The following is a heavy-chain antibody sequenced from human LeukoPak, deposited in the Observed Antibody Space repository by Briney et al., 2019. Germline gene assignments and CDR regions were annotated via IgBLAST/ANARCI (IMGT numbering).Heavy chain of an antibody. CDR3: AKPGYCSSTSCYGIDY. CDR1: GFTFSSYG. CDR2: ISYDGSNK. J-gene: IGHJ4*02. D-gene: IGHD2-2*01. V-gene: IGHV3-30*18. Sequence: PGGSLRLPCAASGFTFSSYGMHWVRQAPGKGLEWVAVISYDGSNKYYADSVKGRFTISRDNSKNTLYLQMNSLRAEDTAVYYCAKPGYCSSTSCYGIDYWGQGTLVTVSS.